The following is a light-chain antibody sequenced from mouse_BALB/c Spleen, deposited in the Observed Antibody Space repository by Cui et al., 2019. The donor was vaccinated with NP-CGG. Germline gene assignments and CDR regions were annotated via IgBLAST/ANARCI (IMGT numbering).Light chain of an antibody. CDR1: TGTVTTSNY. CDR3: ALWYSNHWV. J-gene: IGLJ1*01. CDR2: GTN. V-gene: IGLV1*01. Sequence: QALVTRVSALTTSPGETVTITCRSSTGTVTTSNYANWVQEKPDHLFTGLIGGTNNRAPGVPARFSGSLIGDKAALTITGAQTEDEAIYFCALWYSNHWVFGGGTKLTVL.